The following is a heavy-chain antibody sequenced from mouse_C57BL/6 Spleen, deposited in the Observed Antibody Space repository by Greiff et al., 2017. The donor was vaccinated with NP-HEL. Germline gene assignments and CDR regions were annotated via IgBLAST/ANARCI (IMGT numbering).Heavy chain of an antibody. Sequence: DVQLQESGGGLVKPGGSLKLSCAASGFTFSDYGMHWVRQAPEKGLEWVAYISSGSSTIYYADTVKGRFTISRDNAKNTLFLQMTSLRSEDTAMYYCAKSYDGYYPYYFDYWGQGTTLTVSS. V-gene: IGHV5-17*01. CDR1: GFTFSDYG. J-gene: IGHJ2*01. CDR3: AKSYDGYYPYYFDY. D-gene: IGHD2-3*01. CDR2: ISSGSSTI.